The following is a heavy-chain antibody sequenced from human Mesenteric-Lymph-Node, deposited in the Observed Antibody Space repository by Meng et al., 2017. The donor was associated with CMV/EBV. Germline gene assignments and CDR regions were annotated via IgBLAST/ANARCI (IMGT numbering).Heavy chain of an antibody. CDR2: TYYRSKWYY. D-gene: IGHD6-19*01. J-gene: IGHJ4*02. CDR3: ARASSGWYGH. Sequence: ISGDSVATNSAAWNWIRQSPSRGLEWLGRTYYRSKWYYDYAVSVKSRITINPDTSKNQFSLQLNSVTPEDTAVYYCARASSGWYGHWGQGTLVTVSS. CDR1: GDSVATNSAA. V-gene: IGHV6-1*01.